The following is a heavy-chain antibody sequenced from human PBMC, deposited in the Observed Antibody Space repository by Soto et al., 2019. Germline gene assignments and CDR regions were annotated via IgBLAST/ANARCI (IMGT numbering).Heavy chain of an antibody. J-gene: IGHJ4*02. CDR3: ARDQGGSVACLDV. CDR2: IRYDGSDK. CDR1: GFSFSLYG. Sequence: QVNLVESGGGVVPPGTPLRLSCAASGFSFSLYGMHWVRQAPGKGLEWVAFIRYDGSDKQCADTVKGRCAVSRDNLENTLALQIDNLSADDTATYYCARDQGGSVACLDVWGQGTLVTVSS. V-gene: IGHV3-33*01. D-gene: IGHD5-12*01.